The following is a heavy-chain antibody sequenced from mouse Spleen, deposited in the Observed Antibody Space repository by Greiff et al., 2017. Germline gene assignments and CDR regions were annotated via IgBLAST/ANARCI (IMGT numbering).Heavy chain of an antibody. CDR3: AKAYYRYDGPFAY. J-gene: IGHJ3*01. V-gene: IGHV1-22*01. CDR1: GYTFTDYN. CDR2: INPNNGGT. Sequence: EVQLQQSGPELVKPGASVKMSCKASGYTFTDYNMHWVKQSHGKSLEWIGYINPNNGGTSYNQKFKGKATLTVNKSSSTAYMELRSLTSEDSAVYYCAKAYYRYDGPFAYWGQGTLVTVSA. D-gene: IGHD2-14*01.